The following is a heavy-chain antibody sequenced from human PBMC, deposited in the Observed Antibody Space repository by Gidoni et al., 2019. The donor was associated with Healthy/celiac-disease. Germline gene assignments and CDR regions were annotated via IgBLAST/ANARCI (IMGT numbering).Heavy chain of an antibody. J-gene: IGHJ4*02. CDR2: IWYDGSNK. D-gene: IGHD2-15*01. CDR3: AVLGISPRVAEDY. Sequence: VAVIWYDGSNKYYADSVKGRFTISRDNSKNTLYLQMNSLRAEDTAVYYCAVLGISPRVAEDYWGQGTLVTVSS. V-gene: IGHV3-33*01.